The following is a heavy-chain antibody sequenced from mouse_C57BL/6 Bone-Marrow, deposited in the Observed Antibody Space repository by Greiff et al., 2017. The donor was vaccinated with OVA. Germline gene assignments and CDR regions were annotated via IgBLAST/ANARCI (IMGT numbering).Heavy chain of an antibody. CDR3: ARDGGGRGYYAMDY. CDR1: GYSFTGYY. J-gene: IGHJ4*01. Sequence: VQLKESGPELVKPGASVKISCKASGYSFTGYYMNWVKQSPEKSLEWIGEINPSTGGTTYNQKFKAKATLTVDKSSSTAYMQLKSLTSEDSAVYYCARDGGGRGYYAMDYWGQGTSVTVSS. V-gene: IGHV1-42*01. CDR2: INPSTGGT.